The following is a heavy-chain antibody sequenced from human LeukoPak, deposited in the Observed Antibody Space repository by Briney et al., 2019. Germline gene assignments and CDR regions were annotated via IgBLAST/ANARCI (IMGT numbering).Heavy chain of an antibody. Sequence: GGSLRLSCTASGFTFGDYAMSWVRQAPGKGLEWVGFIRNKAYGGTTEYAASIKGRFSISRDDSKSIAYLHMNSLKTEDTAVYYCTRAPPLWFGEEPFDYWGQGTLVTVSS. CDR3: TRAPPLWFGEEPFDY. CDR2: IRNKAYGGTT. V-gene: IGHV3-49*04. D-gene: IGHD3-10*01. CDR1: GFTFGDYA. J-gene: IGHJ4*02.